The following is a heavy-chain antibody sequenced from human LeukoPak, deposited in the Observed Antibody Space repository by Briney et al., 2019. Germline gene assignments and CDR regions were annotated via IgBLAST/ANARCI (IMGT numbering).Heavy chain of an antibody. J-gene: IGHJ6*02. CDR2: ISSSGSTI. CDR3: ARDPDSIVGATKYYYYGMDV. CDR1: GFTFSDYY. V-gene: IGHV3-11*01. Sequence: GGSLRLSCAASGFTFSDYYMSWIRQAPGKGLEWVSYISSSGSTIYYADSVKGRFTISRDNAKNSLYLQMNSLRAEDTAVYYCARDPDSIVGATKYYYYGMDVWGQGTTVTVSS. D-gene: IGHD1-26*01.